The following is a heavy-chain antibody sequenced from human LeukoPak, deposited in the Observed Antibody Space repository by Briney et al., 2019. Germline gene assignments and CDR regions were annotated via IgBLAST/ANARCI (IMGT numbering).Heavy chain of an antibody. D-gene: IGHD3-22*01. CDR2: ISGSGGST. Sequence: GGSLRLSCAASGFTFSSYAMSWVRQAPGKGLEWVSAISGSGGSTYYADSVKGRFTISRDNSKNTLYLQMNSLRAEDTAVYYCANGGHYYESSGYPFWFDPWGQGTLVTVSP. CDR3: ANGGHYYESSGYPFWFDP. CDR1: GFTFSSYA. V-gene: IGHV3-23*01. J-gene: IGHJ5*02.